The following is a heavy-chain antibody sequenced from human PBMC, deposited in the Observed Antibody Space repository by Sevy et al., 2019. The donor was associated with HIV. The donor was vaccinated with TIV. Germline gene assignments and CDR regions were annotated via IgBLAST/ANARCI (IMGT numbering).Heavy chain of an antibody. CDR2: ISAYNGNT. Sequence: ASLKVSCKASGYTFTSYGISWVRQAPGQGLEWMGWISAYNGNTNYAQKLQGRVTMTTDTSTSTAYMELRSLRSDDTAVYYCARVRGYCTNGVCLDYWGQGTLVTVSS. CDR1: GYTFTSYG. V-gene: IGHV1-18*01. J-gene: IGHJ4*02. D-gene: IGHD2-8*01. CDR3: ARVRGYCTNGVCLDY.